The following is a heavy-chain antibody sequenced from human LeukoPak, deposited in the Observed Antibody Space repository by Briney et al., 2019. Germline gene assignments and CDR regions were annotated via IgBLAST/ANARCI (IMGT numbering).Heavy chain of an antibody. CDR3: ARDPVGAFGYGMDV. J-gene: IGHJ6*02. CDR1: GFTFSSYA. D-gene: IGHD1-26*01. Sequence: PGGSLRLSCAASGFTFSSYAMHWVRQAPGKGLEWVSVIHSGGSTFYADSVKGRFTISRDNTKNTLHLQMNSLRAEDTAVYCCARDPVGAFGYGMDVWGQGTTVTVSS. V-gene: IGHV3-66*01. CDR2: IHSGGST.